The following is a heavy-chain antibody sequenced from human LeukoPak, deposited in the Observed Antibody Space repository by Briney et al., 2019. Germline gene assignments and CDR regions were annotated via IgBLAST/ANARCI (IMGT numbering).Heavy chain of an antibody. CDR2: ISYDGSNK. CDR1: GFTFSSYG. D-gene: IGHD5-12*01. Sequence: GGSLRLSCAASGFTFSSYGMHWVRQAPGKGLEWVAVISYDGSNKYYADSVKGRFTISRDNSKNTLYLQMNSLRAEDTAVYYCASLTGYSGPYYYYYGMDVWGQGTTVTVSS. V-gene: IGHV3-30*03. CDR3: ASLTGYSGPYYYYYGMDV. J-gene: IGHJ6*02.